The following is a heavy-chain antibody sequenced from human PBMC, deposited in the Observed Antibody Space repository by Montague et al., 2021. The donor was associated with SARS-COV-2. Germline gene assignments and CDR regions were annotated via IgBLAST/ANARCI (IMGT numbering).Heavy chain of an antibody. J-gene: IGHJ2*01. D-gene: IGHD2-15*01. V-gene: IGHV2-5*02. CDR1: GFSLSTSGVG. CDR3: AHVGMACSGGSCYPKIKDWYFDL. CDR2: IYWDDDK. Sequence: PALVKPTQTLTLTCTFSGFSLSTSGVGVGWIRQPPGKALEWLALIYWDDDKRYSPSLKSRLTITKDTSKNQVVLTVTNMDPVDTATYYCAHVGMACSGGSCYPKIKDWYFDLWGRGTLVTVSS.